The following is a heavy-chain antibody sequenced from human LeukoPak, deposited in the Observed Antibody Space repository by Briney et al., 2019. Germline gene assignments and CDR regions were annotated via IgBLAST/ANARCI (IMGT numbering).Heavy chain of an antibody. V-gene: IGHV3-23*01. D-gene: IGHD3-10*01. CDR2: ISGSGGRT. CDR3: AKELNYGSGGVVFNV. Sequence: GGSLRLSCAASGFAFTSSAMSWVRQAPGRGLEWVSAISGSGGRTYYADPVKGRFTISRDNAKNTMFLEMNSLRAEDTALNYCAKELNYGSGGVVFNVWGQGKMFTVSS. J-gene: IGHJ3*01. CDR1: GFAFTSSA.